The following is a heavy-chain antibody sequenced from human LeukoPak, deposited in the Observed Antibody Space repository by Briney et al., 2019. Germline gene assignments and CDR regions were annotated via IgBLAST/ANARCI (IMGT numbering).Heavy chain of an antibody. V-gene: IGHV4-61*09. Sequence: TLSLTRTVSGGSISSGSYYWSWIRQPAGKGLEWIGHIYTSGSTYYNPSLKSRVTISVDTSKNQFSLKLSSVTAADTAVYYCARVWGAAMVTYFDYWGQGTLVTVSS. D-gene: IGHD5-18*01. CDR2: IYTSGST. CDR1: GGSISSGSYY. CDR3: ARVWGAAMVTYFDY. J-gene: IGHJ4*02.